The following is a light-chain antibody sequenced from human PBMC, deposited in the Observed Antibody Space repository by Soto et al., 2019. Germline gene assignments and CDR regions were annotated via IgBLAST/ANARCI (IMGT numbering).Light chain of an antibody. CDR2: DAS. CDR1: HSISSTY. Sequence: EIVLTQSPGALSFSPGERATLSCRASHSISSTYLTWYHQRPGQAPRLLIYDASRRATGIPDRFSGSGSGTDFSLTISRLEPEDFAVYYCQHYDSARWTFGLGTKVDIK. V-gene: IGKV3-20*01. CDR3: QHYDSARWT. J-gene: IGKJ1*01.